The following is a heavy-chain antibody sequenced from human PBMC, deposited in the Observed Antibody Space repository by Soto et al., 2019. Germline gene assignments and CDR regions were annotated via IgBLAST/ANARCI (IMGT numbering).Heavy chain of an antibody. D-gene: IGHD3-10*01. J-gene: IGHJ6*03. CDR1: GFTFSSYG. Sequence: QVQLVESGGGVVQPGRSLRLSCAASGFTFSSYGMHWVREAPGKGLERVAVISYDGSNEYYADSVKGRFTISRDNSKNTLYMQMNSLRAEDTSVYYCAKDASYGSGSYFYYYYYMDVWGKGTTVTVSS. V-gene: IGHV3-30*18. CDR3: AKDASYGSGSYFYYYYYMDV. CDR2: ISYDGSNE.